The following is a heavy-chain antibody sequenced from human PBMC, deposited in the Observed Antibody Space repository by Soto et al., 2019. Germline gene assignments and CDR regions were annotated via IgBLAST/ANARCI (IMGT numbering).Heavy chain of an antibody. J-gene: IGHJ5*02. Sequence: EVHLVESGGGLVTPGGSLRLTCAGSGFSFSDYTMNWVRQAPGKGLEWVSSISRGSDYIFYADTVKGRFTISRDNARNSLYLQMSSLRAEDTAVYYCAKDSGCVNNACAYDPWGQGPLVSVSS. V-gene: IGHV3-21*01. CDR3: AKDSGCVNNACAYDP. CDR1: GFSFSDYT. CDR2: ISRGSDYI. D-gene: IGHD1-20*01.